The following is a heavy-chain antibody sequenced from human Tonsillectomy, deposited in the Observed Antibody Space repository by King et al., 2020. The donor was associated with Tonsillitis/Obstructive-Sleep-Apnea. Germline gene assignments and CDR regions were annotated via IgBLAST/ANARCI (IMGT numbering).Heavy chain of an antibody. Sequence: EVQLVESGGGVVQPGGSLRLSCAASGFTFDDYALHWVRQAPGKGLEWVSIISVDGGSTYYADSVKGRFTISRDNSKNSLYLQMNSLRTEDTALYYCAKGNGYNYWAAFDIWGQGTMVTVSS. CDR3: AKGNGYNYWAAFDI. J-gene: IGHJ3*02. D-gene: IGHD5-24*01. V-gene: IGHV3-43*02. CDR1: GFTFDDYA. CDR2: ISVDGGST.